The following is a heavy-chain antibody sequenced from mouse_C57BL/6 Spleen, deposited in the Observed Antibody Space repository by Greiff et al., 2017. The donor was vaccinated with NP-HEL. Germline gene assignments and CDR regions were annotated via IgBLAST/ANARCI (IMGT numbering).Heavy chain of an antibody. J-gene: IGHJ4*01. CDR2: FYPGSGSL. CDR1: GYTFTEYT. CDR3: ARHGDYYGSSYVGGDY. V-gene: IGHV1-62-2*01. Sequence: VKVVESGAELVKPGASVKLSCKASGYTFTEYTIHWVKQRSGQGLEWIGWFYPGSGSLKYNEKFKDKATLTADKSSSTVYMEVSRLTSDDSAVYFGARHGDYYGSSYVGGDYWGQGTSVTVSS. D-gene: IGHD1-1*01.